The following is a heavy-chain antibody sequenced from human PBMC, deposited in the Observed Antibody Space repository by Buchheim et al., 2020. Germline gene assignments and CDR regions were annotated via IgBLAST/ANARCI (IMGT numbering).Heavy chain of an antibody. CDR1: GFTFSSYG. V-gene: IGHV3-30*18. Sequence: QVQLVESGGGVVQPGRSLRLSCAASGFTFSSYGMHWVRQAPGKGLEWVAVISYDGSNKYYADSVKGRFTISRDNSKNTLYLRMNSLRAEDTAVYYCAKDLWSTMGYYYYGMDVWGQGTT. CDR2: ISYDGSNK. CDR3: AKDLWSTMGYYYYGMDV. J-gene: IGHJ6*02. D-gene: IGHD1-26*01.